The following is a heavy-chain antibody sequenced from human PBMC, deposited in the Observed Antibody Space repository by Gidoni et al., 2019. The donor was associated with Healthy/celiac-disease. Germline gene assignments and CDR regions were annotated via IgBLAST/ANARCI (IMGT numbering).Heavy chain of an antibody. CDR3: AKDSADSSGWEFGY. Sequence: EVQLLESGGGLVQPGGSLRLSCAASGCTVSSYAMSWVRQAPGTGLEWVSAISGSGGSTYYADSVKGRFTISRDNSKNTLYLQMNSLRAEDTAVYYCAKDSADSSGWEFGYWGQGTLVTVSS. CDR1: GCTVSSYA. CDR2: ISGSGGST. D-gene: IGHD6-19*01. J-gene: IGHJ4*02. V-gene: IGHV3-23*01.